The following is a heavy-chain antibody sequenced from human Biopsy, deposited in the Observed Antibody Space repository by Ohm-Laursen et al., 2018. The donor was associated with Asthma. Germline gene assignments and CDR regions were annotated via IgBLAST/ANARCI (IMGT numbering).Heavy chain of an antibody. CDR2: IYHLGNA. V-gene: IGHV4-4*02. D-gene: IGHD3-22*01. CDR3: ARVRGAFYESSVKNAFDV. J-gene: IGHJ3*01. Sequence: SDTLSLTCDVSGGSISVSNWWSWVRQPPGRGLEWIGQIYHLGNANYNPSLKSRVTMSVDKSKNQFSLKLTSVTAADTAVYFCARVRGAFYESSVKNAFDVWGQGTMVTVSS. CDR1: GGSISVSNW.